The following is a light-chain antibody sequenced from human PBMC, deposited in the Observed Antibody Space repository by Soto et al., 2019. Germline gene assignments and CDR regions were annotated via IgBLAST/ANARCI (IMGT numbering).Light chain of an antibody. CDR1: SSDVGNYNY. CDR3: CSYAGSYTWV. V-gene: IGLV2-11*01. Sequence: QSALTQPRSASGSPGQSVTISCTGTSSDVGNYNYVAWYRQHPGNAPKLMIYDVAQRPPGVPDRFSGSKSGNTASLTISGLQAEDEADYYCCSYAGSYTWVFGGGTKLTVL. CDR2: DVA. J-gene: IGLJ3*02.